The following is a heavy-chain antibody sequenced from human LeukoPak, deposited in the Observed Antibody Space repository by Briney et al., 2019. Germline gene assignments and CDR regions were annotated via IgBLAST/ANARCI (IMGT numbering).Heavy chain of an antibody. V-gene: IGHV3-30*18. D-gene: IGHD5-12*01. CDR2: ISYDGSNK. J-gene: IGHJ6*02. CDR1: GFTFSSYG. CDR3: AKEGATLYYYYYGMDV. Sequence: GRSLRLSCAASGFTFSSYGMHWVRQAPGKGLEWVSVISYDGSNKYYADSVKGRFTISRDNSKNTLYLQMNSLRAEDTAVYYCAKEGATLYYYYYGMDVWGQGTTVTVSS.